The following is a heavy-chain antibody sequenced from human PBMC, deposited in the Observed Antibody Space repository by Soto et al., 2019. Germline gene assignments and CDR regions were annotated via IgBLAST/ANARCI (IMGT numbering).Heavy chain of an antibody. J-gene: IGHJ3*02. CDR2: IKQDGSET. D-gene: IGHD3-22*01. CDR1: GFTFSSYW. Sequence: EVQLVESGGGLVQPGGSLRLSCAASGFTFSSYWMSWVRQAPGKGLEWVANIKQDGSETYYVDSVKGRFTISRDNARNSLHLQMNSLRAEDTAVYFCARCPYDSSGSYYSAFEIWGQGTMVTVSS. V-gene: IGHV3-7*01. CDR3: ARCPYDSSGSYYSAFEI.